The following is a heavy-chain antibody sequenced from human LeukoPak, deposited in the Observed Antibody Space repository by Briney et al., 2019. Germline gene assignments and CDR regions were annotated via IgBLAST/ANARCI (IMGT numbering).Heavy chain of an antibody. D-gene: IGHD6-19*01. Sequence: SETLSLTCTVSGGSISSYYWSWIRQPAGKGLEWIGRIYTSGSTNYNPSLKSRVTISVDTSKNQFSLKLGSVTAADTAVYYCARRGSSGRAFHIWGQGTMVTVSS. J-gene: IGHJ3*02. CDR2: IYTSGST. CDR1: GGSISSYY. V-gene: IGHV4-4*07. CDR3: ARRGSSGRAFHI.